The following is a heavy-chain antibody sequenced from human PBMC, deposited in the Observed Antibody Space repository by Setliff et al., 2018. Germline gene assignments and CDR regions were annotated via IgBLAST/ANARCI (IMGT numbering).Heavy chain of an antibody. D-gene: IGHD6-19*01. J-gene: IGHJ1*01. V-gene: IGHV3-33*01. CDR2: IWYDGSNK. CDR3: AAAPVSGTWYLQY. Sequence: GGSLRLSCVASGFTFSNYGMHWVRQAPGKGLEWVAVIWYDGSNKYYADSVKGRFTISRDNSKNTVFLHMNSLRAEDTAVYYCAAAPVSGTWYLQYWGQGTLVTVSS. CDR1: GFTFSNYG.